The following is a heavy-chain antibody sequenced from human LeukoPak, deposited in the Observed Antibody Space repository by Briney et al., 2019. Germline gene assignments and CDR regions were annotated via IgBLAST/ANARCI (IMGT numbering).Heavy chain of an antibody. D-gene: IGHD5-18*01. CDR2: IKQVGREK. CDR1: GFSFSRYW. Sequence: PGWSLTLSCAPSGFSFSRYWMSWVRPAAGKGVEWVANIKQVGREKYYVASVKGRFTISRDNAKKSLYLQMNSLRAEDTGVYYCARDVVYNYGLDYWGQGTLVTVSS. CDR3: ARDVVYNYGLDY. J-gene: IGHJ4*02. V-gene: IGHV3-7*05.